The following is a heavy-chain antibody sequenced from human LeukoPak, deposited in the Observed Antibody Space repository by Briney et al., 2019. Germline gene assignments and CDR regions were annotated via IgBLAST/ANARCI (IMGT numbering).Heavy chain of an antibody. D-gene: IGHD3-10*01. Sequence: GGSLRLSCEISGFTYSYYMMTWVRQARGEGLEWVANMRTDGSVPSYMDSVKGRFTISRDNAKSSLYLQMNNLRVEDTAVYYCARDKDFTIDYWGQGTLVTVSS. V-gene: IGHV3-7*01. J-gene: IGHJ4*02. CDR1: GFTYSYYM. CDR3: ARDKDFTIDY. CDR2: MRTDGSVP.